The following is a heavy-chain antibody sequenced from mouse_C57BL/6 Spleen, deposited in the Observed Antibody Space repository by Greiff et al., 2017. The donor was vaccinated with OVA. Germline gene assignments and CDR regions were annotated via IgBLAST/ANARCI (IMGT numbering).Heavy chain of an antibody. V-gene: IGHV1-69*01. J-gene: IGHJ1*03. CDR1: GYTFTSYW. CDR2: IDPSDSYT. CDR3: ARSPDYGSSYWYFDV. Sequence: QVQLQQPGAELVMPGASVKLSCKASGYTFTSYWMHWVKQRPGQGLEWIGEIDPSDSYTNYNQKFKGKSTLTVDKSSSTAYMQLSSLTSEDSAVYYGARSPDYGSSYWYFDVWGTGTTVTVSS. D-gene: IGHD1-1*01.